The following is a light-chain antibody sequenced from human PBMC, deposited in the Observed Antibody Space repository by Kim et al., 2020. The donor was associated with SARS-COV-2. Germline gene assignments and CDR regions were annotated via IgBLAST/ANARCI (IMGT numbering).Light chain of an antibody. CDR3: QWYNRPPLT. CDR1: QGISNY. J-gene: IGKJ4*01. V-gene: IGKV1-27*01. Sequence: ASAGDRVTVTCLASQGISNYLAWYQQKPGKVPQLLTYAASTLQSGVPPRFSVSGSGTDFTLTISSLQPEDVATYYCQWYNRPPLTFGGGTTVDIK. CDR2: AAS.